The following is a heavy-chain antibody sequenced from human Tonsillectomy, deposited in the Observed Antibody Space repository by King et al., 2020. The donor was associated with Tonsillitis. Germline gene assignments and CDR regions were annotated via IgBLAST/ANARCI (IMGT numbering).Heavy chain of an antibody. CDR2: IDPIDSNT. CDR1: GYSFTSYW. J-gene: IGHJ4*02. CDR3: TRPTNGNYDFDY. V-gene: IGHV5-10-1*03. Sequence: VQLVESGAEVKKPGESLRISCQGSGYSFTSYWISWVRQMPGKRLEWMGRIDPIDSNTNYSPSFQGHVTISVDTSISTAYLQWSSLKASDTAMYYCTRPTNGNYDFDYWGQGTLVTVSS. D-gene: IGHD1-7*01.